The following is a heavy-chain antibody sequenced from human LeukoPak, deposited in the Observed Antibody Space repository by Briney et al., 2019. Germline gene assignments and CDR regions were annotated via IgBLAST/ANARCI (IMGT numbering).Heavy chain of an antibody. J-gene: IGHJ4*02. D-gene: IGHD3-10*01. CDR2: ISSSGSTI. V-gene: IGHV3-48*03. Sequence: PGGSLRLSCAASGFTFSSYEMNWVRQAPGKGLEWVSYISSSGSTIYYADSVKGRFTIPRDNSKNTLYLQMNSLRAEDTAVYYCAKGFHEYGSGSYCLDYWGQGTLVTVSS. CDR3: AKGFHEYGSGSYCLDY. CDR1: GFTFSSYE.